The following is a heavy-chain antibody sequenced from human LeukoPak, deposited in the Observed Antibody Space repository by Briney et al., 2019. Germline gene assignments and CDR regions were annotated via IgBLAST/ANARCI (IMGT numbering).Heavy chain of an antibody. Sequence: GGSLRLSCAASGFTFSGSAIHWVRQASGKGLEWVGRIRSRANSYATAYAASVKGRFTISRDDSKNTAYLQMNSLKTEDTAVYYCIGRTPDYYDSSGSFDNWGQGTLVTVS. J-gene: IGHJ4*02. D-gene: IGHD3-22*01. CDR3: IGRTPDYYDSSGSFDN. CDR2: IRSRANSYAT. V-gene: IGHV3-73*01. CDR1: GFTFSGSA.